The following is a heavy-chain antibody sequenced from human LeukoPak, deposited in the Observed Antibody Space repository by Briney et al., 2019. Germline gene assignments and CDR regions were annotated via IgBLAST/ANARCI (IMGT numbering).Heavy chain of an antibody. J-gene: IGHJ6*04. V-gene: IGHV1-69*01. Sequence: ASVKVSRKASGGTFNSYATSWVRQAPGQGLEWMGGIIPIFGTANYAQKFQGRVTITADESTSTAYMELSSLRSEDTAVYYCARADCSSTSCYLNPPYYYYGMDVWGKGTTVTVSS. CDR3: ARADCSSTSCYLNPPYYYYGMDV. CDR2: IIPIFGTA. D-gene: IGHD2-2*01. CDR1: GGTFNSYA.